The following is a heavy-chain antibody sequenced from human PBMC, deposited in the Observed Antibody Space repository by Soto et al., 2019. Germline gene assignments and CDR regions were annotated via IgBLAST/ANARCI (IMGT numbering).Heavy chain of an antibody. CDR3: WRGGGVGVAGSAAFDM. Sequence: QLHLVQSGAVVKKPGASVTVSCSASGYPVTAYYMHWVRQAPGRGLEWMGGINPATGAAKYTQTMQGRGPIDRDPSPSKVLNELRGPTSEDTAGFYCWRGGGVGVAGSAAFDMWGQGTLVTVSS. J-gene: IGHJ3*02. CDR1: GYPVTAYY. CDR2: INPATGAA. V-gene: IGHV1-2*02. D-gene: IGHD3-3*01.